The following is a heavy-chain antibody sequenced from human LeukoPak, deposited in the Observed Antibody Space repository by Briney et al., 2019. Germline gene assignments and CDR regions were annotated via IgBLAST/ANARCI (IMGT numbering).Heavy chain of an antibody. Sequence: SGGSLRLSCAASGFTFSSYGMHWVRQAPGKGLEWVAFIRYDGSNKYYADSVKGRFTISRDNSKNTLHLQMNSLRAEDTAVYYCAKGQDIVATIFNFERRGDYFDYWGQGTLVTVSS. CDR1: GFTFSSYG. CDR2: IRYDGSNK. J-gene: IGHJ4*02. V-gene: IGHV3-30*02. D-gene: IGHD5-12*01. CDR3: AKGQDIVATIFNFERRGDYFDY.